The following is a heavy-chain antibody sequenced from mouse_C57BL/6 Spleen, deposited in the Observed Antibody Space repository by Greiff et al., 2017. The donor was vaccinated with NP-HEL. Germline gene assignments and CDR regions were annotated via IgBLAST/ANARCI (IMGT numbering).Heavy chain of an antibody. V-gene: IGHV1-39*01. Sequence: VQLKESGPELVKPGASVKISCKASGYSFTDYNMNWVKQSNGKSLEWIGVINPNYGTTSYNQKFKGKATLTVDQSSSTAYMQLNSLTSEDSAVYYCARDRLTGTRDYAMDYWGQGTSVTVSS. CDR2: INPNYGTT. D-gene: IGHD4-1*01. J-gene: IGHJ4*01. CDR3: ARDRLTGTRDYAMDY. CDR1: GYSFTDYN.